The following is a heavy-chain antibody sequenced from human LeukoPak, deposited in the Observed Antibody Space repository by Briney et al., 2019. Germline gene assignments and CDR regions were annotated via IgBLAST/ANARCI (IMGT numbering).Heavy chain of an antibody. V-gene: IGHV4-38-2*02. CDR2: IYHSGRA. Sequence: PSETLSLTCAVSGFSISSGYYWGWLRQPPGKGLEWIGIIYHSGRAYYSPSLKSRVTISVDTAKNQFSLHLSSMTAADTGVYYGAREGTSGWYNYWGQGTLVTVSS. CDR1: GFSISSGYY. J-gene: IGHJ4*02. CDR3: AREGTSGWYNY. D-gene: IGHD6-19*01.